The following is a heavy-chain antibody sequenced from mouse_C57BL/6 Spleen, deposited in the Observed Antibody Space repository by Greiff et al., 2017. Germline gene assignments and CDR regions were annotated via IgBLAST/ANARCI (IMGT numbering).Heavy chain of an antibody. V-gene: IGHV2-2*01. Sequence: QVQLQQSGPGLVQPSQSLSITCTVSGFSLTSYGVHWVRQSPGKGLALLGVIWSGGSTDYNAPFISRLSISKDNSKSQVFFKMNSLQADDTDIYYRARNYSNPNWDVDAMDYWGQGTSVTVSS. CDR3: ARNYSNPNWDVDAMDY. D-gene: IGHD2-5*01. CDR1: GFSLTSYG. J-gene: IGHJ4*01. CDR2: IWSGGST.